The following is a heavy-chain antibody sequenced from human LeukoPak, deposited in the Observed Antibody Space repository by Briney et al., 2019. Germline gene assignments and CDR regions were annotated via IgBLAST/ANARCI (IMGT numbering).Heavy chain of an antibody. CDR2: IFYSRRN. CDR1: GGSISTCNYY. V-gene: IGHV4-39*07. CDR3: AKSNGSGLVDI. Sequence: SETLSLTCTVSGGSISTCNYYWGWLRPPPGKGLEWIGNIFYSRRNYSSSSLKRLVTISLDTSRNQFSLKLNSVTAAYTAVYYCAKSNGSGLVDIWGQGTMVTVSS. D-gene: IGHD3-10*01. J-gene: IGHJ3*02.